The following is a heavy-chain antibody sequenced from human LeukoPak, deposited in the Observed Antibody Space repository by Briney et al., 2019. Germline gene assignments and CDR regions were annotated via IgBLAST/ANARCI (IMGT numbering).Heavy chain of an antibody. CDR2: ICYSGNN. Sequence: PSETLSLTCAVSGDSISSYYWSWIRQPPGKGLEWIGDICYSGNNNYNPSLKRRVTMSIDTSNNQFSLKLSSLTAADTAFYYCARVTRRVSTGDYLFFDSWGQGTRVTVSS. D-gene: IGHD4-17*01. V-gene: IGHV4-59*01. J-gene: IGHJ4*02. CDR3: ARVTRRVSTGDYLFFDS. CDR1: GDSISSYY.